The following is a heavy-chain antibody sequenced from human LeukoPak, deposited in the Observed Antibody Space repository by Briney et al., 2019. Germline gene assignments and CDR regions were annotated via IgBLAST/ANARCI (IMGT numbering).Heavy chain of an antibody. D-gene: IGHD6-19*01. CDR3: AKSSRYGTGWYGKIDY. CDR2: TSTSGGSA. V-gene: IGHV3-23*01. J-gene: IGHJ4*02. CDR1: GFTFSNNA. Sequence: GGSLRLSCAASGFTFSNNAMSWVRQAPGKGLEWVSATSTSGGSAYYADSVKGRFTISRDNSKNTLYLQMDSLRADDTAVYYCAKSSRYGTGWYGKIDYWGQGTLVTVSS.